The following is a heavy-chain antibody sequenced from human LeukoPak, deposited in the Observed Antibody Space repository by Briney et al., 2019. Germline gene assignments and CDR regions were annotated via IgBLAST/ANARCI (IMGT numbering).Heavy chain of an antibody. V-gene: IGHV3-33*01. CDR2: IWYDGSNK. CDR1: GFTFSSYG. Sequence: GGSLRLSCAASGFTFSSYGMHWVRQAPGKGLEWVAVIWYDGSNKYYADSVKGRFTISRDNSKNTLYLQMNSLRAEDTAVYYCARELDYDILTPLDYWGQGALVTVSS. D-gene: IGHD3-9*01. J-gene: IGHJ4*02. CDR3: ARELDYDILTPLDY.